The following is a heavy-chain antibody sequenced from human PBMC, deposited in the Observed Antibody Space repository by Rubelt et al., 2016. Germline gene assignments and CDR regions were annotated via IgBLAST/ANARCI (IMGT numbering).Heavy chain of an antibody. Sequence: GKGLEWVSGISWNSGSIGYADSVKGRFTIYRDNAKNSLYLQMNSLRAEDTAVYYCARAPGGYSYGYDLNYFDYWGQGTLVTVSS. D-gene: IGHD5-18*01. V-gene: IGHV3-9*01. CDR3: ARAPGGYSYGYDLNYFDY. CDR2: ISWNSGSI. J-gene: IGHJ4*02.